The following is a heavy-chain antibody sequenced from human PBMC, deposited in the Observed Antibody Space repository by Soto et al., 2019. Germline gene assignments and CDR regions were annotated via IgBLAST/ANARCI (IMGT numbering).Heavy chain of an antibody. CDR2: ISAYNGNT. Sequence: ASVKVSCKASGYTFTSYGISWVRQAPGQGLEWMGWISAYNGNTNYAQKLQGRVTMTTDTSTSTAYMELRSLRSDDTAVYYCARDRAVSSSSYFDYWGQGTLATVSS. CDR1: GYTFTSYG. CDR3: ARDRAVSSSSYFDY. V-gene: IGHV1-18*01. D-gene: IGHD6-6*01. J-gene: IGHJ4*02.